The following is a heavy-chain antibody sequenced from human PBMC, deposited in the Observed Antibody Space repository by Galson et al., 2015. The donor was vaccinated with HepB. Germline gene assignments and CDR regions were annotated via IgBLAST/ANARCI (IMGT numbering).Heavy chain of an antibody. Sequence: LTCAVYGGSFSGYYWSWIRQPPGKGLEWIGEINHSGSTNYNPSLKSRVTISVDTSKNQFSLKLSSVTAADTAVYYCAKWGGLGYCSSTSCYRDAFDIWGQGTMVTVSS. CDR1: GGSFSGYY. D-gene: IGHD2-2*01. CDR3: AKWGGLGYCSSTSCYRDAFDI. V-gene: IGHV4-34*01. CDR2: INHSGST. J-gene: IGHJ3*02.